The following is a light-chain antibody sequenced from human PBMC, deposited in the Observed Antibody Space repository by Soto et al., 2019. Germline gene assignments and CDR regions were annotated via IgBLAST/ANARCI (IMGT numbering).Light chain of an antibody. V-gene: IGKV3-20*01. CDR3: QQYDGAPLT. CDR1: QTLSINS. J-gene: IGKJ3*01. Sequence: EIVLTQSPDTLSLSPGERATLFCRASQTLSINSLAWYQQKPGQAPRLLIYAASTRDTGIPDRFNGSGSRTDFALTINRLEPEYFAVYYCQQYDGAPLTFGPGTKVDVK. CDR2: AAS.